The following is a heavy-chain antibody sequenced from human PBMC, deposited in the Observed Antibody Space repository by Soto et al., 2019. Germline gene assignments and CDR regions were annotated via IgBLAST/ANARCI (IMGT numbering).Heavy chain of an antibody. D-gene: IGHD1-26*01. CDR1: GYTFTSYG. J-gene: IGHJ5*02. CDR3: ARIVGADRRWFDP. CDR2: ISVYNGNT. Sequence: ASVKVSFKASGYTFTSYGISWVRQAPGQGLEWMGWISVYNGNTNYAQKLQGRVTMTTDTSTSTVYMELRSLRSDDTAVYYCARIVGADRRWFDPWGQGTLVTVPS. V-gene: IGHV1-18*01.